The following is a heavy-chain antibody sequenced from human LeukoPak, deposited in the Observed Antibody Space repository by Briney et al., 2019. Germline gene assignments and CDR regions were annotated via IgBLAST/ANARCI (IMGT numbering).Heavy chain of an antibody. CDR1: GGSFSGYY. J-gene: IGHJ5*02. D-gene: IGHD3-22*01. CDR3: ARVVMAHSNWFDP. Sequence: SETLSLTCAVYGGSFSGYYWSWLRQPPGKGLEWIGEINHSGSTNYNPSLKSRVTISVDTSKNQFSLKLSSVTAADTAVYYCARVVMAHSNWFDPWGQGTLVTVSS. CDR2: INHSGST. V-gene: IGHV4-34*01.